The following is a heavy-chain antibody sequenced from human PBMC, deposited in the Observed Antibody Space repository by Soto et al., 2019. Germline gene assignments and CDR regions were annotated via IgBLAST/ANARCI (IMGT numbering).Heavy chain of an antibody. CDR3: ARDNIGWAMDV. Sequence: QAQLVQSGAEVKKPGASVKVTCKASGYTFTIYGMNWVRQAPGQGLEWMGWISGYNDNTNYAQKFQGRVTMTKDTSTSTAYMELRSLRSDDTAVYFCARDNIGWAMDVWGQGTAVTVSS. V-gene: IGHV1-18*04. CDR1: GYTFTIYG. D-gene: IGHD2-15*01. J-gene: IGHJ6*02. CDR2: ISGYNDNT.